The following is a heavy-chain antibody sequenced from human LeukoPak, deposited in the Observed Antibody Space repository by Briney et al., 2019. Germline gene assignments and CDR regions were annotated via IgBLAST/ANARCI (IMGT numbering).Heavy chain of an antibody. J-gene: IGHJ3*02. CDR3: ARDRGYVWGSYLGAFDI. CDR2: IWYDGSNK. CDR1: GFTFSSYG. V-gene: IGHV3-33*08. Sequence: PGGSLRLSCAVSGFTFSSYGMHWVRQAPGKGPEWVAVIWYDGSNKYYADSVKGRFTISRDNSKNTLYLQMNSLRAEDTAVYYCARDRGYVWGSYLGAFDIWGQGTMVTVSS. D-gene: IGHD3-16*02.